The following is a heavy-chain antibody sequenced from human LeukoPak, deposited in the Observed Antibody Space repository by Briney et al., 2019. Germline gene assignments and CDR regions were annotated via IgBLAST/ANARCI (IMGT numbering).Heavy chain of an antibody. Sequence: GRSLRLSCAASGFTFSSYAMHWVRQAPGKGLEWVAVISYGGSNKYYADSVKGRFTISRDNSKNTLYLQMNSLRAEDTAVYYCARDPLGDSTYYFDYWGQGTLVTVSS. CDR3: ARDPLGDSTYYFDY. D-gene: IGHD2-21*01. V-gene: IGHV3-30*04. CDR1: GFTFSSYA. CDR2: ISYGGSNK. J-gene: IGHJ4*02.